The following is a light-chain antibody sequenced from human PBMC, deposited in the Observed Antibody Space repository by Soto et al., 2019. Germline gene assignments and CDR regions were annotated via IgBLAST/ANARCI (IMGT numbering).Light chain of an antibody. J-gene: IGKJ4*01. V-gene: IGKV3-15*01. CDR1: QYIGST. Sequence: PGDSVTLSCRASQYIGSTIAWYQQKPGQAPRLLIYGASTRATGIPARFSGSGSGTDFTLTISSLQPEDFATYYCQQANSFPLTFGGGTKVDIK. CDR2: GAS. CDR3: QQANSFPLT.